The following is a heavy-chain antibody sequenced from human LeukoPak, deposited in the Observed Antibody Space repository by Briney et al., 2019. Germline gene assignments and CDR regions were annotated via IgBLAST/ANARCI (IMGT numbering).Heavy chain of an antibody. CDR1: GFTFSDYY. Sequence: GRSLRLSCAASGFTFSDYYMSWIRQAPGKGLEWVSYISSSGSTIYHADSVKGRFTISRDNAKNSLYLQMNSLRAEDPAVYCCARERKVGATEGFDYRGQGTLVTVSP. J-gene: IGHJ4*02. CDR2: ISSSGSTI. CDR3: ARERKVGATEGFDY. D-gene: IGHD1-26*01. V-gene: IGHV3-11*01.